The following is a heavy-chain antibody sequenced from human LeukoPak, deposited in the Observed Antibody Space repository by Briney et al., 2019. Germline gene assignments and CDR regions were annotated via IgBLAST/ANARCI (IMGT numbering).Heavy chain of an antibody. CDR1: GGSIRSSSYY. V-gene: IGHV4-39*01. D-gene: IGHD3-9*01. CDR3: ATLLTGYYSIFSRDY. Sequence: SETLSLTCTVSGGSIRSSSYYWGWIRQPPGKGLEWIGSIYYSGSTYYNPSLKSRVTISVDTSKNQFSLKLSSVTAADTAVYYCATLLTGYYSIFSRDYWGQGTLVTVSS. CDR2: IYYSGST. J-gene: IGHJ4*02.